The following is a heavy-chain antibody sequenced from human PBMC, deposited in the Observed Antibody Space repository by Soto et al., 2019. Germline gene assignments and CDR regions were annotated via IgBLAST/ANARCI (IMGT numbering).Heavy chain of an antibody. J-gene: IGHJ4*02. CDR3: TKGATSPFDS. CDR1: GFTFTNSA. D-gene: IGHD3-16*01. Sequence: SVKVSCKASGFTFTNSAVQWVRQVRGQRLEWIGWIVVGSGNTNYAQKFQERVTITRDMSTSTAYMELSSLRSEDTAIYYCTKGATSPFDSWGQGTRVTVSS. V-gene: IGHV1-58*01. CDR2: IVVGSGNT.